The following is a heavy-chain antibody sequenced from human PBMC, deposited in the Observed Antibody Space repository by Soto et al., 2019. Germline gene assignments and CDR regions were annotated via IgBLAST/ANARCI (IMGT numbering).Heavy chain of an antibody. V-gene: IGHV3-72*01. CDR1: GFTFSDHY. J-gene: IGHJ4*02. D-gene: IGHD6-13*01. CDR2: TRNKANSYTT. CDR3: ARVRGSSWPLSFFDY. Sequence: PGGSLRLSCAASGFTFSDHYMDWVRQAPGEGLEWVGRTRNKANSYTTEYAASVKGRFTISRDDSKNSLFLQMNSLKTEDTAVYYCARVRGSSWPLSFFDYWGQGALVTVSS.